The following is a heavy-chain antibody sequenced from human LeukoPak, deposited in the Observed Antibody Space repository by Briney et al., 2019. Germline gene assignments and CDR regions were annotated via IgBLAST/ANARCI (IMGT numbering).Heavy chain of an antibody. J-gene: IGHJ4*02. D-gene: IGHD6-19*01. CDR1: GFTFSSYA. Sequence: GGSLRLSCAASGFTFSSYAMSWVRQAPGKGLEWVSAISGSGGSTYYADSVKGRFTISRDNSMNTLYLQMNSLRAEDTAVYYCARTPGIAVAGTGYFDYWGQGTLVTVSS. CDR3: ARTPGIAVAGTGYFDY. V-gene: IGHV3-23*01. CDR2: ISGSGGST.